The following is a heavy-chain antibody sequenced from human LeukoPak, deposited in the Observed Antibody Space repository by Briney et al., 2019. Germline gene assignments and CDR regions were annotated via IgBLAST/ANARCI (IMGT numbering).Heavy chain of an antibody. J-gene: IGHJ4*02. CDR3: AKGVKTIDY. CDR1: GFTFSSYA. V-gene: IGHV3-23*01. D-gene: IGHD2-21*01. Sequence: GGSLRLSCAASGFTFSSYAMSWVRQAPGKGLEWVSVITSSGGSTYYADSVKGRFTTSRDNSKNTVYVQMNSLRAEDTAVYYCAKGVKTIDYWGQGTLVTVSS. CDR2: ITSSGGST.